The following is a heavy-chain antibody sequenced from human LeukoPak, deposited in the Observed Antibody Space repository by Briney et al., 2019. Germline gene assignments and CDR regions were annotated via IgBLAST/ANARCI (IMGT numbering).Heavy chain of an antibody. J-gene: IGHJ4*02. CDR1: GGTFSSYA. Sequence: GASVKVSCKASGGTFSSYAISWVRQAPGQGLEWMGGIIPIFGTANYAQKFQGRVTITADKSTSTAYMELSSLRSEDTAVYYCAKEGDLYYYGSGSYDYWGQGTLVTVSS. CDR2: IIPIFGTA. D-gene: IGHD3-10*01. V-gene: IGHV1-69*06. CDR3: AKEGDLYYYGSGSYDY.